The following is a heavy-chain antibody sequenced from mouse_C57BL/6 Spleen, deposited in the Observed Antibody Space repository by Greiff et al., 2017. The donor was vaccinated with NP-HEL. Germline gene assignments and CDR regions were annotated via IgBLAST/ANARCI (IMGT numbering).Heavy chain of an antibody. CDR1: GFTFSDYY. J-gene: IGHJ3*01. Sequence: EVKLQESGGGLVQPGGSLKLSCAASGFTFSDYYMYWVRQTPEKRLEWVAYISNGGGSTYYPDTVKGRFTISRDNAKNTLYLQMSRLKSEDTAMYYCARGLGRGRAWFAYWGQGTLVTVSA. D-gene: IGHD4-1*01. CDR2: ISNGGGST. CDR3: ARGLGRGRAWFAY. V-gene: IGHV5-12*01.